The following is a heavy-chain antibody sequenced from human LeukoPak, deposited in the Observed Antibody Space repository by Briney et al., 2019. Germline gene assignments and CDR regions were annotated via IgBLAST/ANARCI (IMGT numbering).Heavy chain of an antibody. Sequence: GGSLRLSCAASGFSFSNYGMHWFRQAPGKGLEWVAVISYDGRNKYYPDSVKGRFTISRDNSKNTLYLQMNSLRAEDTAVYYCASTETPSYYDSNGFYPYYFDYWGQGTLVTVSS. CDR1: GFSFSNYG. CDR2: ISYDGRNK. J-gene: IGHJ4*02. D-gene: IGHD3-22*01. CDR3: ASTETPSYYDSNGFYPYYFDY. V-gene: IGHV3-30*03.